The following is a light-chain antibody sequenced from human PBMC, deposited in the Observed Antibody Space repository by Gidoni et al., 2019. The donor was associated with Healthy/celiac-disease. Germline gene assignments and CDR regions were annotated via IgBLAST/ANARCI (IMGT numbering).Light chain of an antibody. V-gene: IGLV2-23*01. J-gene: IGLJ2*01. CDR2: EGS. Sequence: QSALTQPASVSGSPGQSITISCTGTSSDVGSYNLVSWYQQHQGKAPKLMIYEGSKRPSGVSNRFSGSKSGHTASLTISGLQAEDEADYYCCSYAGRGVVFGGGTKLTVL. CDR1: SSDVGSYNL. CDR3: CSYAGRGVV.